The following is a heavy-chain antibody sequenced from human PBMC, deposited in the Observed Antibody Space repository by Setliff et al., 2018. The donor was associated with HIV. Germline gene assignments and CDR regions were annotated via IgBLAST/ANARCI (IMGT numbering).Heavy chain of an antibody. Sequence: SETLSLTCRVSGMSVSGYYWSWIRQSPGKGLEWIGYIYHTGTTSYNPSLKGRFTISRDSAKNSLYLQMNSLRLEDTALYYCGKDTLPGGLAKWGQGTLVTVSS. D-gene: IGHD3-10*01. J-gene: IGHJ4*02. CDR2: IYHTGTT. V-gene: IGHV4-59*02. CDR1: GMSVSGYY. CDR3: GKDTLPGGLAK.